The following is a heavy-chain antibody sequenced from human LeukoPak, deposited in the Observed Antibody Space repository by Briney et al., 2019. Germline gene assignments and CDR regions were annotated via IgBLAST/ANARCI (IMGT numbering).Heavy chain of an antibody. CDR1: GFTFSTNA. CDR3: AKVHDDYSNYYFDY. Sequence: PGGSLRLSCAASGFTFSTNAMSWVRQAPGKGLEWVSAISGSGGSTYYADSVKGRFTISRDNSKNTLYLQMNSLRAEDTAVYYCAKVHDDYSNYYFDYWGQGTLVTVSS. V-gene: IGHV3-23*01. D-gene: IGHD4-11*01. CDR2: ISGSGGST. J-gene: IGHJ4*02.